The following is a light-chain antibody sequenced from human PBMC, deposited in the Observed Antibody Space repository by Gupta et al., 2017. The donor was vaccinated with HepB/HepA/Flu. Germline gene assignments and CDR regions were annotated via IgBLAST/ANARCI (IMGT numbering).Light chain of an antibody. J-gene: IGLJ2*01. CDR2: GKN. CDR1: SLRNYS. CDR3: DTRDSKTNLVL. V-gene: IGLV3-19*01. Sequence: DPAASVALGPTSRLTCQGDSLRNYSARWYQQKPRQAPILVIYGKNIRPSGIPDRFSGSSSGNRASLSITRAQAEDEADYYSDTRDSKTNLVLFGGGTKLTVL.